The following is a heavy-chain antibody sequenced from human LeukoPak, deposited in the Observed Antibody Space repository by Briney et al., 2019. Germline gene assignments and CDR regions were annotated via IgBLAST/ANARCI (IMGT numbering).Heavy chain of an antibody. V-gene: IGHV1-18*04. Sequence: GASVKVSCKASGYTFTGYYMHWVRQAPGQGLEWMGWISAYNGNTNYAQKLQGRVTMTTDTSTSTAYMELRSLRSDDTAVYYCARGGPPGNAFDIWGQGTMVTVSS. D-gene: IGHD3-10*01. CDR1: GYTFTGYY. CDR2: ISAYNGNT. J-gene: IGHJ3*02. CDR3: ARGGPPGNAFDI.